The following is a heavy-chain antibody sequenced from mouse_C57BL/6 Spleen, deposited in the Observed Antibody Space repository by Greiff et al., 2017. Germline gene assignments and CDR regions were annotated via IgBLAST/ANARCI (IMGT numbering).Heavy chain of an antibody. D-gene: IGHD4-1*01. CDR2: ISGGGGNT. CDR1: GFTFSSYT. Sequence: DVMLVESGGGLVKPGGSLKLSCAASGFTFSSYTMSWVRQTPEKRLEWVATISGGGGNTSSPDSVKGRFTISRDNAKMTLYLQMSSLRAEDAALYYCASREGTAHFDYWGQGTTLTVSS. V-gene: IGHV5-9*01. CDR3: ASREGTAHFDY. J-gene: IGHJ2*01.